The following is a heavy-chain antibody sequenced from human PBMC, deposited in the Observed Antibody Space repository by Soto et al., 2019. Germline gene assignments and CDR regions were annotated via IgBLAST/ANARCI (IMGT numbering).Heavy chain of an antibody. V-gene: IGHV4-30-4*01. CDR3: ARDRDTPEGYWFDP. J-gene: IGHJ5*02. CDR2: IYYSGST. D-gene: IGHD5-18*01. CDR1: GGSISSGDYY. Sequence: QVQLQESGPGLVKPSQTLSLTCTVSGGSISSGDYYWSWIRQPPGKGLEWIGYIYYSGSTYYNPSRNSRVTISVDTATTLCSLKPSSVTAADTAVYYCARDRDTPEGYWFDPWGQGTLVTVSS.